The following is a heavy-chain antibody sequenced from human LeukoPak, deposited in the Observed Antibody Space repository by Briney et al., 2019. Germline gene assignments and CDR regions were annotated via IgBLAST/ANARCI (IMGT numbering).Heavy chain of an antibody. D-gene: IGHD6-6*01. Sequence: ASVKVSCKASGYTFTSYGISWVRQAPGQGLEWMGWISTYNGNTNYAQKLQGRVTMTTDTSTSIAYMELRSLRSEDTAVYYCARDRSEYSSYYYYMDVWGKGTTVTVSS. CDR2: ISTYNGNT. V-gene: IGHV1-18*01. CDR1: GYTFTSYG. J-gene: IGHJ6*03. CDR3: ARDRSEYSSYYYYMDV.